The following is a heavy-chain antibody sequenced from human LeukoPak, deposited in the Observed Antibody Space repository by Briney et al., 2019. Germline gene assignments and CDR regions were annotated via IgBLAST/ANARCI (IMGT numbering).Heavy chain of an antibody. J-gene: IGHJ4*02. D-gene: IGHD6-6*01. Sequence: SETLSLTCAVYGGSFSGYYWSWIRQPPGKGLEWIGEINHSGSTNYNPSLKSQVTISVDTSKNQFSLKLSSVTAADTAVYYCARGNTYSSSSDFDYWGQGTLVTVSS. CDR2: INHSGST. CDR1: GGSFSGYY. CDR3: ARGNTYSSSSDFDY. V-gene: IGHV4-34*01.